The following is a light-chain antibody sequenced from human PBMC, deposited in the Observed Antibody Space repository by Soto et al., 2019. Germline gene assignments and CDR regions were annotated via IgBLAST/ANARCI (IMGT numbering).Light chain of an antibody. CDR1: QAIRND. CDR3: VQHDSYPIA. CDR2: AAS. V-gene: IGKV1-17*01. Sequence: DIQMTQSPSSLSASIGDRVTITCRAIQAIRNDLGWYQQKPGKAPKRLIYAASSLQSGVPSRFSGSGSGTDFALAISSMQPEDFASYYCVQHDSYPIAFGGGNKVEIK. J-gene: IGKJ4*01.